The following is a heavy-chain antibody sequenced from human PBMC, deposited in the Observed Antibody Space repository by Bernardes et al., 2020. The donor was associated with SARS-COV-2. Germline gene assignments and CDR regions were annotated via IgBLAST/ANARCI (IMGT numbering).Heavy chain of an antibody. V-gene: IGHV3-7*01. J-gene: IGHJ6*02. CDR2: IQADGVAT. CDR1: GFTFSTDC. D-gene: IGHD2-15*01. CDR3: VVDPNHVTLGV. Sequence: GGSLRLSCAASGFTFSTDCMGWVRQAPGEGLEWVAHIQADGVATYNVATVKGRFTISRDNAKDSLYLQMNSLGAEDTAVYYCVVDPNHVTLGVWGQGTTVTISS.